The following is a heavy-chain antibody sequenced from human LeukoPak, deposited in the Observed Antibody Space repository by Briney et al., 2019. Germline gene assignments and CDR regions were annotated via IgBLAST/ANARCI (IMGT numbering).Heavy chain of an antibody. Sequence: PSETLSLTCTVSGGSISAYYWSWIRQPPGKGLEWIGYISYSGSTKYNPSLNSRVTISVDTSKNQFSLKLSSVTAADTALYYCARDYTMTHSFDVWGQGTLVTVSS. CDR3: ARDYTMTHSFDV. CDR2: ISYSGST. J-gene: IGHJ3*01. D-gene: IGHD3-22*01. V-gene: IGHV4-59*01. CDR1: GGSISAYY.